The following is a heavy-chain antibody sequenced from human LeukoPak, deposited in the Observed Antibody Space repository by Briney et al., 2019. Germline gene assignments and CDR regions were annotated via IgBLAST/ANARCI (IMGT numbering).Heavy chain of an antibody. CDR3: ARMMSTEKSIAARPDAFDI. CDR1: GGTFSSYA. CDR2: IIPIFGTA. D-gene: IGHD6-6*01. J-gene: IGHJ3*02. Sequence: RASVKVSCKASGGTFSSYAISWVRQAPGQGLEWMGGIIPIFGTANYAQKFQGRVTITADKSTSTAYMELSSLRSEDTAVYYCARMMSTEKSIAARPDAFDIWGQGTMVTVSS. V-gene: IGHV1-69*06.